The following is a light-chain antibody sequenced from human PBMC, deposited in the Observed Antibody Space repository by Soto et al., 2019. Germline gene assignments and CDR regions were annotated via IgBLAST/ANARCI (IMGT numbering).Light chain of an antibody. V-gene: IGLV2-18*02. CDR2: EVS. CDR1: SSDVGSYNR. Sequence: QSALTQPPSVSGSPGQSVTISCTGTSSDVGSYNRVSWYQQPPGTAPKLMIYEVSNRPSGVPDRFSGSKSDNTASLTISGLQAEDEADYYCSSYTSSSTFYVVFGGGTKLTVL. J-gene: IGLJ2*01. CDR3: SSYTSSSTFYVV.